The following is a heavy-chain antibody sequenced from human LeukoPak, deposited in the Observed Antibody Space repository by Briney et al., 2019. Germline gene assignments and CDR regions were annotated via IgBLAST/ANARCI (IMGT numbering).Heavy chain of an antibody. D-gene: IGHD3-10*01. Sequence: ASVKVSCKASGYTFTSYGISWVRQAPGQGLEWMGWISAYNGNTNYAQKLQGRVTMTTDTSTSTAYMELRSLRSDDTAVYYCARVRITMVRGVIISCWFDPWGQGTLATVSS. J-gene: IGHJ5*02. CDR2: ISAYNGNT. CDR3: ARVRITMVRGVIISCWFDP. CDR1: GYTFTSYG. V-gene: IGHV1-18*01.